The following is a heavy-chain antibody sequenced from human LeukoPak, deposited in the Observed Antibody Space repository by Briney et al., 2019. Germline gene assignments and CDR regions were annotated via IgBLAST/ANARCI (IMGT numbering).Heavy chain of an antibody. CDR3: ARGKNSGSYYHFDF. V-gene: IGHV1-2*02. D-gene: IGHD1-26*01. CDR1: GYTFTGYY. CDR2: INPNSGGK. J-gene: IGHJ4*02. Sequence: ASVKVSCKASGYTFTGYYMHWVRQAPGQGLEWMGWINPNSGGKKYAQKFQGRVTMTRDTSISTAYMELSRLSSDDTAVYYCARGKNSGSYYHFDFWGQGTLVTVSS.